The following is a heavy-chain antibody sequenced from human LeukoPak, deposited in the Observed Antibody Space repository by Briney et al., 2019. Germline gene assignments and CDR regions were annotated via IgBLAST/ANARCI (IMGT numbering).Heavy chain of an antibody. V-gene: IGHV3-23*01. CDR3: ARSDIAVAGTPGYYFDY. Sequence: GGSLRLSCAASGFTFSSYAMSWVRQAPGKGLEWVSAISGSGGSTYYADSVKGRFTISRDNSKNTLYLQMNSLRAEDTAVYYCARSDIAVAGTPGYYFDYWGQGTLVTVSS. CDR2: ISGSGGST. D-gene: IGHD6-19*01. J-gene: IGHJ4*02. CDR1: GFTFSSYA.